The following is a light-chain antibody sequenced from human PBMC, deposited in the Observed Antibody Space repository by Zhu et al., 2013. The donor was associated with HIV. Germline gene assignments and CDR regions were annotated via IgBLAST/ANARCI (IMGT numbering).Light chain of an antibody. CDR1: SSDVGAYNY. V-gene: IGLV2-14*01. J-gene: IGLJ1*01. CDR3: QSYDSSLGEV. Sequence: QSALTQPASVSGSPGQSITISCTGTSSDVGAYNYVSWYQQHPGKAPKLMIYDVSNRPSGVSNRFSGSKSGNAASLTISGLQAEDEADYYCQSYDSSLGEVFGTGTKVTVL. CDR2: DVS.